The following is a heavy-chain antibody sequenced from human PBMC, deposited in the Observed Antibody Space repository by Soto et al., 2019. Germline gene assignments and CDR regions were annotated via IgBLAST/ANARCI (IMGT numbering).Heavy chain of an antibody. J-gene: IGHJ4*02. D-gene: IGHD4-17*01. Sequence: RCETLSVTWTVSVGSVTNSSYYWGWIRQSPGKGLEWIGSVYYRGRSYSKSSVKGRVTISVDTSKNRFSLSLNSVTASDTAVYFCVSQRTTVPTQAYFDYWGPGALVTVSS. CDR2: VYYRGRS. CDR1: VGSVTNSSYY. CDR3: VSQRTTVPTQAYFDY. V-gene: IGHV4-39*01.